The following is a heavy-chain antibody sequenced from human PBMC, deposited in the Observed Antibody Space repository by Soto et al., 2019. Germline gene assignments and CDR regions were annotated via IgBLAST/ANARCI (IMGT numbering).Heavy chain of an antibody. CDR1: SDSISSYY. D-gene: IGHD6-13*01. V-gene: IGHV4-59*01. CDR2: ISYSGST. CDR3: ARGTSWQLPFDH. Sequence: SETLSLTCTVSSDSISSYYWSWIRQPPGKRLEWIGYISYSGSTDYNPSLKSRVTISGDTSKNQFSLKVSSVTAADTAVYYCARGTSWQLPFDHWGQGTLVTVSS. J-gene: IGHJ4*02.